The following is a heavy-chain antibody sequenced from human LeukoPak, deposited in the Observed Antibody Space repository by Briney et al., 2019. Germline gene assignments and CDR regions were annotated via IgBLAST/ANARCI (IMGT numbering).Heavy chain of an antibody. J-gene: IGHJ4*02. D-gene: IGHD3-16*01. CDR1: GGSISSSSYY. CDR2: IYYSGST. Sequence: SETLSLTCTVSGGSISSSSYYWGWIRQPPGKGLEWIGSIYYSGSTYYNPSLKSRVTISVDTSKNQFSLKLSSVTAADTAVYYCARHFAPYLKFGGRSNFDYWGQGTLVTVSS. V-gene: IGHV4-39*01. CDR3: ARHFAPYLKFGGRSNFDY.